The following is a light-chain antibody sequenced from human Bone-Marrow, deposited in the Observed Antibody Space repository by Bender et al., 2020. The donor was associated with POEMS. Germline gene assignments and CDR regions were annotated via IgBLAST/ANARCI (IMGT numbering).Light chain of an antibody. CDR1: SSDVGSYNF. J-gene: IGLJ2*01. Sequence: QSALTQPASVSGSPGQSITISCTGTSSDVGSYNFVSWYQKHPGKAPKLMIYEGSKRPSGVSNRFSGSKSATTASLTISGLQAEDEADYYCSSYSDSSALVVFGGGTKLTVL. CDR3: SSYSDSSALVV. V-gene: IGLV2-14*02. CDR2: EGS.